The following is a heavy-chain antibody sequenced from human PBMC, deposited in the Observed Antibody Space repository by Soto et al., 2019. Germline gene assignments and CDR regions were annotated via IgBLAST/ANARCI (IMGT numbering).Heavy chain of an antibody. CDR1: GFTFSSYG. J-gene: IGHJ3*02. CDR3: AKDNGSGCDWLRVGDASDI. Sequence: QVQLVESGGGVVQPGRSLRLSCAASGFTFSSYGMHWVRQAPGKGLEWVAVISYDGSNKYSADSVKGRLTISRDNSKNTLYLQMNSLRGEDTAVYDCAKDNGSGCDWLRVGDASDIWGQGTMVTVSS. D-gene: IGHD5-12*01. CDR2: ISYDGSNK. V-gene: IGHV3-30*18.